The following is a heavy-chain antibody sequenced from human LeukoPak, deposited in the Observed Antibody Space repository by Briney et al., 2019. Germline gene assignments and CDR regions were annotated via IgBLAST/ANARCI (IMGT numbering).Heavy chain of an antibody. CDR3: ARVRFYYDSSGYGFFDY. V-gene: IGHV3-48*02. Sequence: PGGSLRLSCAASGFIFSSYAMNWVRPAPGKGLEWVSYISGSSSTIYNADSVKGRFTISRDNAKNTLYLQMNSLRDEDTAVYYCARVRFYYDSSGYGFFDYWGQGALVAVSS. D-gene: IGHD3-22*01. J-gene: IGHJ4*02. CDR1: GFIFSSYA. CDR2: ISGSSSTI.